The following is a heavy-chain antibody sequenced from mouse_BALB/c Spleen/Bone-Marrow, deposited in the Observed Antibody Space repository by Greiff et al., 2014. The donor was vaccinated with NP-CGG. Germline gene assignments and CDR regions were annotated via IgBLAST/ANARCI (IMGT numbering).Heavy chain of an antibody. Sequence: LVESGAELVKPGASVKLSCTASGFNIKDTYMHWVKQRPEQGLEWIGRIDPANGNTKYDPKFQGKATITADTSSNTAYLQLSSLTSEDTAVYYCARYYYGSSYFDYWGQGTTLTVS. CDR1: GFNIKDTY. CDR2: IDPANGNT. CDR3: ARYYYGSSYFDY. V-gene: IGHV14-3*02. J-gene: IGHJ2*01. D-gene: IGHD1-1*01.